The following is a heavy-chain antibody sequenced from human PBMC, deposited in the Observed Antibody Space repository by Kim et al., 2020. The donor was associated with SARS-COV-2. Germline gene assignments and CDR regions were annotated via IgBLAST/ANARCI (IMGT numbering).Heavy chain of an antibody. CDR3: GSHNSWGSLYGLHGAAFDI. J-gene: IGHJ3*02. CDR2: IYYSGST. V-gene: IGHV4-59*08. CDR1: GGSISSYY. D-gene: IGHD3-16*01. Sequence: SETLSLPCTVSGGSISSYYWSWIRQPPGKGLEWIGYIYYSGSTNYNPSLKSRVTISVDTSKNQFSLRLSSVTAADTAGYYCGSHNSWGSLYGLHGAAFDIWLQGTKVTVS.